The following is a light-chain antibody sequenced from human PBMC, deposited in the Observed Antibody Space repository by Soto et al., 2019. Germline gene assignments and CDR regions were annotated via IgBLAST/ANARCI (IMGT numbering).Light chain of an antibody. V-gene: IGKV1-27*01. CDR1: QGISNY. CDR3: QKYDDVPWT. J-gene: IGKJ1*01. CDR2: AAF. Sequence: DIQMTKSQSSLSASVGARVTIICRASQGISNYLAWYQQKPGKVPKLLIYAAFTLQSGAPSRFSGSGFGTDFTLTISSLQPEDVATYYCQKYDDVPWTFGQGTKVEIK.